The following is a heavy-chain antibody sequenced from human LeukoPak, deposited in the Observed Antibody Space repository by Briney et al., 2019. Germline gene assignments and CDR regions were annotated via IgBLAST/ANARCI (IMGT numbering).Heavy chain of an antibody. CDR2: MNPNSGNT. Sequence: WASVKVSYKASGYTFTSYDINWVRQATGQGLEWMGWMNPNSGNTGYAQKFQGRVTMTRNTSISTAYMELSSLRSEDTAVYYCARKEGSIPHYGMDVWGQGTTVTVSS. D-gene: IGHD2-21*01. CDR3: ARKEGSIPHYGMDV. CDR1: GYTFTSYD. J-gene: IGHJ6*02. V-gene: IGHV1-8*02.